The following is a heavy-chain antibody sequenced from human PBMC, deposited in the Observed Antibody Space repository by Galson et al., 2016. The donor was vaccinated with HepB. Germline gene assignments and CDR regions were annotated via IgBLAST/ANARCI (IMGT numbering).Heavy chain of an antibody. CDR2: ISGSGDTT. Sequence: SLRLSCAASGFLFSNYSMNWVRQAPGKGLEWVSSISGSGDTTYEADSVKGRFTISRDNSKNTLYLQMDSLKTEDTAVYYCAGGVRDYAPQYWGQGTLVTVSS. J-gene: IGHJ4*02. D-gene: IGHD4-17*01. CDR1: GFLFSNYS. CDR3: AGGVRDYAPQY. V-gene: IGHV3-23*01.